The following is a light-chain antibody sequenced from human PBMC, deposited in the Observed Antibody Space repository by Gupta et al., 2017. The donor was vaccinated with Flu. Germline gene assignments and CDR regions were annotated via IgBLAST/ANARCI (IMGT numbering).Light chain of an antibody. CDR1: QSVSSY. J-gene: IGKJ3*01. CDR2: DAY. V-gene: IGKV3-11*01. Sequence: EIVLTQSPATLSLSPGERATLSCRASQSVSSYLAWYQQKPGQAPRLLIYDAYNRATGIQARFSGSGSGTDFTLTISSRENEDFAVYYCQQRKRFTFGPGTKVDIK. CDR3: QQRKRFT.